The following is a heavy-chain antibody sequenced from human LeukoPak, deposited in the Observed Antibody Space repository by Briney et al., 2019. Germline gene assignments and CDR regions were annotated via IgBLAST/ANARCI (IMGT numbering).Heavy chain of an antibody. CDR1: GGTFSSYA. V-gene: IGHV1-69*13. D-gene: IGHD3-3*01. CDR2: IIPIFGTA. J-gene: IGHJ5*02. Sequence: GASVKVSCKASGGTFSSYAISWVRQAPGQGLEWMGGIIPIFGTANYAQKFQGRVTITADESTSTAYMELSSLRSEDTAVYYCARYSEAFGVVTQYNWFDPWGQGTLVTVSS. CDR3: ARYSEAFGVVTQYNWFDP.